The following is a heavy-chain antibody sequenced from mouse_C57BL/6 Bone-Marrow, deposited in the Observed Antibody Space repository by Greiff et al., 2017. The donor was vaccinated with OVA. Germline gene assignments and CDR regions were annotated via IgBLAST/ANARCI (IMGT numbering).Heavy chain of an antibody. CDR3: AIYGGWFAY. J-gene: IGHJ3*01. CDR2: INPGSGGT. V-gene: IGHV1-54*01. D-gene: IGHD1-1*02. CDR1: GYAFTNYW. Sequence: VQLQQSGAELVRPGTSVKVSCKASGYAFTNYWIGWVKQRPGQGLEWIGVINPGSGGTNYNEKFKGKATLTVDKSSSTAYMQLSSLTSEDSAVYFRAIYGGWFAYWGTGTPVTVSA.